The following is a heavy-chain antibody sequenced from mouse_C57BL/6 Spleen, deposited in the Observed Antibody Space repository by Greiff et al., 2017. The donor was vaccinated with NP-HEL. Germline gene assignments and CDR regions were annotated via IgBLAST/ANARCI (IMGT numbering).Heavy chain of an antibody. CDR2: INPNNGGT. CDR3: AREEITTVVGRYFDV. Sequence: EVQLQQSGPELVKPGASVKISCKASGYTFTDYYMNWVKQSHGKSLEWIGDINPNNGGTSYNQKFKGKATLTVDKSSSTAYMELRSLTSEDSAVYYCAREEITTVVGRYFDVWGTGTTVTVSS. D-gene: IGHD1-1*01. CDR1: GYTFTDYY. V-gene: IGHV1-26*01. J-gene: IGHJ1*03.